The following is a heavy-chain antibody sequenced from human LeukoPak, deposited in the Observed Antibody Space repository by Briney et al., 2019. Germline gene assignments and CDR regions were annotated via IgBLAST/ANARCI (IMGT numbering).Heavy chain of an antibody. D-gene: IGHD6-13*01. CDR1: GFTFSSYW. Sequence: GGSLRLSCAASGFTFSSYWMSWVRQAPGKGLEWVANIKQDGSEKYYVDSVKGRFTISRDNAKNSLYLQMNSLRAEDTAVYYCARASLSIAAAGTYYWGQGTLVTVSS. J-gene: IGHJ4*02. CDR2: IKQDGSEK. V-gene: IGHV3-7*01. CDR3: ARASLSIAAAGTYY.